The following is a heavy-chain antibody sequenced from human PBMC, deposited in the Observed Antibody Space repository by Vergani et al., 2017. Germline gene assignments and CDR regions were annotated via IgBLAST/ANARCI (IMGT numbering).Heavy chain of an antibody. V-gene: IGHV1-69*09. CDR1: GGTFSSYT. CDR2: IIPILGIA. D-gene: IGHD4-17*01. Sequence: QVQLVQSGAEVKKPGSSVKVSCKVSGGTFSSYTISWVRQAPGQGLEWMGRIIPILGIANYAQKYQGRATITADKSTSTAYMELSSLRSEDTAVYYCAMYGDSTSNWFDPWGQGTLVTVSS. CDR3: AMYGDSTSNWFDP. J-gene: IGHJ5*02.